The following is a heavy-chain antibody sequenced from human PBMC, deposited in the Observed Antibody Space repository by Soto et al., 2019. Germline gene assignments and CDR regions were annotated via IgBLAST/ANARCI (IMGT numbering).Heavy chain of an antibody. CDR3: AKVRDAYNWNTGGWFDP. D-gene: IGHD1-20*01. V-gene: IGHV3-30*18. Sequence: QEHLVESGGGVVQPGKSLTLSCVASGLTFSGFGIHWVRQAPGKGLEWVAVISYDGTRKYYADSVKGRFTISRDNSKNTVSLEMKNLRIEDTAVYHCAKVRDAYNWNTGGWFDPWGQGTVVSVSS. J-gene: IGHJ5*02. CDR2: ISYDGTRK. CDR1: GLTFSGFG.